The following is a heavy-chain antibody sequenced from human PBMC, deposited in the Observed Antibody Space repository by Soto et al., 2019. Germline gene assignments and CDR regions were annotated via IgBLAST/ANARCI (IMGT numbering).Heavy chain of an antibody. CDR3: ARGLPLRIYGMDV. Sequence: SETLSLTCTVSGGSVSSGSYYWSWIRQPPGKGLEWIGEINHSGSTNYNPSPKSRVTISVDTSKNQFSLKLSSVTAADTAVYYCARGLPLRIYGMDVWGQGTTVTVSS. CDR1: GGSVSSGSYY. V-gene: IGHV4-39*07. CDR2: INHSGST. J-gene: IGHJ6*02. D-gene: IGHD2-15*01.